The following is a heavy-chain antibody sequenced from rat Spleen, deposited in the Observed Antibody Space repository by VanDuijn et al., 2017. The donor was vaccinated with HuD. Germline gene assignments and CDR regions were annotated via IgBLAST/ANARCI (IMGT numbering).Heavy chain of an antibody. J-gene: IGHJ2*01. CDR2: ISYDGSST. V-gene: IGHV5-7*01. CDR3: ARRTGSSGYFDY. CDR1: GFTFSDYN. D-gene: IGHD5-1*01. Sequence: EVQLVESGGGLVQPGRSLKLSCAASGFTFSDYNMAWVRQAPKKGLEWVATISYDGSSTYYRDSVKGRFTISRANAKSTLYLQMDSLRSEDTATYYCARRTGSSGYFDYWGQGVMVTVSS.